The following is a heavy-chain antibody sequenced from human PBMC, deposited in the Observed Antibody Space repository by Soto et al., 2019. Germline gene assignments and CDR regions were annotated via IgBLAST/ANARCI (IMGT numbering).Heavy chain of an antibody. V-gene: IGHV4-31*03. J-gene: IGHJ4*02. CDR1: GGSISSHSNY. D-gene: IGHD3-22*01. CDR3: GRGPLFFDSSGLAFDC. Sequence: SETLSLTCTVSGGSISSHSNYWSWIRQHPGKGLEWIGYIYYDGRTYFNPSLQSRLSMSVDTPENQLSLKLSSLTAADKAVYFWGRGPLFFDSSGLAFDCWGRETRVTVS. CDR2: IYYDGRT.